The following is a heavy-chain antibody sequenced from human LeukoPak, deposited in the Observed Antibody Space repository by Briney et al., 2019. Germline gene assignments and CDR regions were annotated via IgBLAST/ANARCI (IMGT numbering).Heavy chain of an antibody. CDR2: IWHDGTNR. CDR3: ARDQDRAFDI. CDR1: GFTFSTYG. Sequence: GGSLRLSCTTSGFTFSTYGMHWVRQAPGKGLEWVAVIWHDGTNRYYADSVKGRFTISRDNSKNTLYLQMNSMRAEDTAVYYCARDQDRAFDIWGQGTMVTVSS. J-gene: IGHJ3*02. V-gene: IGHV3-33*01.